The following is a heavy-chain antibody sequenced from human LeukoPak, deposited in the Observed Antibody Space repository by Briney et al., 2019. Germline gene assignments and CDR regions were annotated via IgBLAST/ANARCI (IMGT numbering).Heavy chain of an antibody. V-gene: IGHV3-30-3*01. J-gene: IGHJ4*02. CDR2: ISSDGSSK. D-gene: IGHD3-22*01. CDR3: AREGTTIVVALDY. CDR1: GLTFSSHV. Sequence: GRSLRLSCAASGLTFSSHVMHWVRQAPGKGLEWVAVISSDGSSKYYADSVKGRFTISRDNSKNTLYLQMKSLRAEDTAVYYCAREGTTIVVALDYWGQGTLVTVSS.